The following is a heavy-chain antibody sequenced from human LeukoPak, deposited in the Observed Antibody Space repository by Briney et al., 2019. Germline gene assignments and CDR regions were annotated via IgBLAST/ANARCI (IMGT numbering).Heavy chain of an antibody. V-gene: IGHV3-33*01. D-gene: IGHD3-22*01. CDR3: LRYDSSGYYDDY. Sequence: GGSLRLSCAASEFTFNIYDMHWVRQAPGKGLEWVAVIWYDGSNKYYADSVKGRFTISRDNSKNTLYLQMNSLRAEDTAVYYCLRYDSSGYYDDYWGQGTLVTVSS. CDR2: IWYDGSNK. CDR1: EFTFNIYD. J-gene: IGHJ4*02.